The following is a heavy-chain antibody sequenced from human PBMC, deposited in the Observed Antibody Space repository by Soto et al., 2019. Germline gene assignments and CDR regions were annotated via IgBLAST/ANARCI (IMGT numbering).Heavy chain of an antibody. V-gene: IGHV4-31*03. Sequence: SETLSLTCSFSVGSISTVGHYCAWIRQPPWKGLEWIGSIYHSGSTYYSKSLRSRLTMSVDTSKSQFSLRLSSVTAADTAVYYCARATGTLSRRSCDYWGQGTLVTVSS. CDR2: IYHSGST. CDR3: ARATGTLSRRSCDY. D-gene: IGHD1-1*01. J-gene: IGHJ4*02. CDR1: VGSISTVGHY.